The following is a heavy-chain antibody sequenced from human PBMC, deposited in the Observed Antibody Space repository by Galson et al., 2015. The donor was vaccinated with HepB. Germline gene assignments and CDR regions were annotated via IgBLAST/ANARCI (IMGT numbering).Heavy chain of an antibody. CDR3: ARGAAGVDYYDRSAYYKSFDS. V-gene: IGHV1-69*13. D-gene: IGHD3-22*01. CDR2: IVPIFDIT. CDR1: GGTFSTDA. J-gene: IGHJ4*02. Sequence: SVKVSCKASGGTFSTDAMHWVRQAPGQGLEWMGGIVPIFDITTYAQNFQGRVTITADESTATAYMDLSRLGSEDTAVYYCARGAAGVDYYDRSAYYKSFDSWGQGTLVTVSS.